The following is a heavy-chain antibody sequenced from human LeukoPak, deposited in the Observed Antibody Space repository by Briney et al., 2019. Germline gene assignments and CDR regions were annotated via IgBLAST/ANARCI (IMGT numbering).Heavy chain of an antibody. V-gene: IGHV4-34*01. CDR2: INHSGST. Sequence: PSETLSLTWAVYGGSFTGYYWSWIRQPPGKGLEWIGEINHSGSTNYNPSLKSRVTISVDTSKNQFSLKMSSVTAADTAVYYCARGWRWFDYWGQGTLVTVSS. CDR3: ARGWRWFDY. CDR1: GGSFTGYY. D-gene: IGHD5-24*01. J-gene: IGHJ4*02.